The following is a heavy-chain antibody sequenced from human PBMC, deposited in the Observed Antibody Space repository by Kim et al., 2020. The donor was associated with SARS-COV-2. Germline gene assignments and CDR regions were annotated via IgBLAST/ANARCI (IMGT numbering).Heavy chain of an antibody. CDR1: GFTFSSYG. J-gene: IGHJ6*03. CDR2: ISYDGSNK. Sequence: GGSLRLSCAASGFTFSSYGMHWVRQAPGKGLEWVAVISYDGSNKYYADSVKGRFTISRDNSKNTLYLQMNSPRAEDTAVYYCAKEAGLDYYDSSGYCMD. V-gene: IGHV3-30*18. CDR3: AKEAGLDYYDSSGYCMD. D-gene: IGHD3-22*01.